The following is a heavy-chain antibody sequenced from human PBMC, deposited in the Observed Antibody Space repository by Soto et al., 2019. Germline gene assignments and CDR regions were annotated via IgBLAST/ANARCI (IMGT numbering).Heavy chain of an antibody. CDR3: ARRYGASFDY. CDR2: IYYNGTT. V-gene: IGHV4-61*01. J-gene: IGHJ4*02. Sequence: ASETLSLTCTVSGGSISSPNFYWSWIRQHPGKGLEWIGHIYYNGTTYYNPSLKSRVTISVDTSKNQFSLKLSSVTAADTAVYYCARRYGASFDYWGQGTLVTVSS. CDR1: GGSISSPNFY. D-gene: IGHD4-17*01.